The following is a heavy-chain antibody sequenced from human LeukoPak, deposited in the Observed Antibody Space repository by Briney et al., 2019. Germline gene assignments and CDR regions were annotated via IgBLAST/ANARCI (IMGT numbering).Heavy chain of an antibody. D-gene: IGHD2-2*01. CDR1: GGSISSGSYY. CDR3: AREGTAGPYCSSTSCYLI. CDR2: IYTSGST. V-gene: IGHV4-61*02. Sequence: PSQTLSLTCTVSGGSISSGSYYWSCIRQPAGKGLEWIGRIYTSGSTNYNPSLKSRVTISVDTSKNQFSLKLSSVTAADTAVYYCAREGTAGPYCSSTSCYLIWGQGTLVTVSS. J-gene: IGHJ4*02.